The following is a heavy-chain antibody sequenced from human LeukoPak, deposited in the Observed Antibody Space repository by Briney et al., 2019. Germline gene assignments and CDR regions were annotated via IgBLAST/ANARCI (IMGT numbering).Heavy chain of an antibody. Sequence: GGSLRLSCAASGFTFSSYSMNWVRQAPGKGLEWVSSISSSSSYIYYADSVKGRFTISRDNSKNTLYLQMNSLRAEDTAVYYCARDHTIRYCSGGSCPSEYFQHWGQGTLVTVSS. J-gene: IGHJ1*01. CDR3: ARDHTIRYCSGGSCPSEYFQH. V-gene: IGHV3-21*01. CDR1: GFTFSSYS. D-gene: IGHD2-15*01. CDR2: ISSSSSYI.